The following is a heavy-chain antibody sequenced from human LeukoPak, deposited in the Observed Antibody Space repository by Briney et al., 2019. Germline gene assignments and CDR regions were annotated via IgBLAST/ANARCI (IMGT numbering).Heavy chain of an antibody. CDR3: ARGMYTSGWYWASLDY. CDR2: ISSSGSTI. CDR1: GFTFSDYY. Sequence: GGSLRLSCAASGFTFSDYYMSWIRQAPGKGLEWVSYISSSGSTIYYADSVKGRFTFSRDNAKKSMYLQMNSLRAEDTAVCFCARGMYTSGWYWASLDYWGQGILVTVSS. V-gene: IGHV3-11*01. D-gene: IGHD6-19*01. J-gene: IGHJ4*02.